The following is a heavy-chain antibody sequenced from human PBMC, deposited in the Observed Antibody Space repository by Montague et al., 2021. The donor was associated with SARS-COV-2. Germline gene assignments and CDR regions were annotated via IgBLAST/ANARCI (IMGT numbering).Heavy chain of an antibody. J-gene: IGHJ3*02. Sequence: SETLSLTCTVSGGSISSSSYNWGWIRQPPGKGLEWIVSINYSVSTHYNPYLKCTVTISVDTSQNQFSLKLSTATAAGTAVYYCARHGLAGITIFGVVTPRGGFDIWGQGTMVTVSS. CDR1: GGSISSSSYN. D-gene: IGHD3-3*01. CDR2: INYSVST. V-gene: IGHV4-39*01. CDR3: ARHGLAGITIFGVVTPRGGFDI.